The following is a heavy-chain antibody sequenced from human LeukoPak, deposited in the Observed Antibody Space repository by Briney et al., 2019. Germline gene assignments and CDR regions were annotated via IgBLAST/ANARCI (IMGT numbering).Heavy chain of an antibody. Sequence: PSETLSLTCAVSGYSISSGCYWGWIRQPPGKGLEWIGSIYHSGSTYYNPSLKSRVTISVDTSKNQFSLKLSSVTAADTAVYYCARHPTGTIVGWYFDLWGRGTLVTVSS. J-gene: IGHJ2*01. CDR1: GYSISSGCY. CDR3: ARHPTGTIVGWYFDL. D-gene: IGHD1-7*01. CDR2: IYHSGST. V-gene: IGHV4-38-2*01.